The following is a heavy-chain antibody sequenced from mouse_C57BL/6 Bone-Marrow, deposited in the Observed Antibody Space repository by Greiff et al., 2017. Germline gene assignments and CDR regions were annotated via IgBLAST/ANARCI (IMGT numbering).Heavy chain of an antibody. Sequence: QVQLKQSGAELVKPGASVKISCKASGYAFSSYWMNWVKQRPGKGLEWIGQIYPGDGDTNYNGKFKGKATLTADKSSSTAYMQPSSLTSEDSAVYFCATSCLYCGSSCYWVAYWGQGTLVTVSA. J-gene: IGHJ3*01. V-gene: IGHV1-80*01. CDR1: GYAFSSYW. D-gene: IGHD1-1*01. CDR2: IYPGDGDT. CDR3: ATSCLYCGSSCYWVAY.